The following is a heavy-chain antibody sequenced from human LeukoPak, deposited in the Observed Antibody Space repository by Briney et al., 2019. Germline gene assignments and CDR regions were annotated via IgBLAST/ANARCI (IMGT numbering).Heavy chain of an antibody. D-gene: IGHD2-2*01. Sequence: SVTVSCKASGDTFITNAISWVRQAPGQGLEWMGRIIPFLGVTNYAQKFQGRVTITPAKSTSTVYMEVTTLRSEDTAVYYCARVACSGTTSYCYFDSWGQGTLVTVSS. CDR2: IIPFLGVT. J-gene: IGHJ4*02. CDR3: ARVACSGTTSYCYFDS. V-gene: IGHV1-69*04. CDR1: GDTFITNA.